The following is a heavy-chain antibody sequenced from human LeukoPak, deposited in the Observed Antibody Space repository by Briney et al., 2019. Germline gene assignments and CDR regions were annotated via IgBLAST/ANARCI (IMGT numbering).Heavy chain of an antibody. J-gene: IGHJ4*02. V-gene: IGHV3-23*01. CDR2: ISGSGGST. CDR1: GFTFSSYT. D-gene: IGHD3-10*01. Sequence: PWGSLRLSCAASGFTFSSYTMSWVRQAPGKGLEWVSAISGSGGSTYYADSVKGRFTISRDNSKNTLYLQMNSLRAEDTAVYYCAKVMTRTMVRGVPPSDYWGQGTLVTVSS. CDR3: AKVMTRTMVRGVPPSDY.